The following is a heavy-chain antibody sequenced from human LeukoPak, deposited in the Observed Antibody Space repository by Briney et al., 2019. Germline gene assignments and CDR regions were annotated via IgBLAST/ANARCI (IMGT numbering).Heavy chain of an antibody. CDR2: IYYSGST. CDR3: ARQYYYGMDV. CDR1: GGSISSYY. V-gene: IGHV4-59*01. Sequence: SETMSLTCTVSGGSISSYYWSWIRQPPGKGLEWIGYIYYSGSTNYNPSLKSRVTISVDTSKNQFSLKLSSVTAADTAVYYCARQYYYGMDVWGQGTTVTVSS. J-gene: IGHJ6*02.